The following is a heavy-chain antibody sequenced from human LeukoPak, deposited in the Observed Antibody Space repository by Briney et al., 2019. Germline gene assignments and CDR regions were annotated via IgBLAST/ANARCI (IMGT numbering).Heavy chain of an antibody. CDR3: ARNDYYGSGIDY. CDR2: IFPSGGEI. D-gene: IGHD3-10*01. J-gene: IGHJ4*02. V-gene: IGHV3-23*01. CDR1: GFTFSTFA. Sequence: GGSLRLSCTASGFTFSTFAMIWVRQPPGKGLEWVSSIFPSGGEIHYADSVKGRFTISRDNSKNTLYLQMNSLRAEDTAVYYCARNDYYGSGIDYWGQGTLVTVSS.